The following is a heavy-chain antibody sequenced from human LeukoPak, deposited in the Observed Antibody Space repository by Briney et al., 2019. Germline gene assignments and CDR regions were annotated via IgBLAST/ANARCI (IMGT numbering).Heavy chain of an antibody. CDR1: GASISSGSYY. V-gene: IGHV4-61*01. CDR3: ASRPIPVDIFDS. D-gene: IGHD6-19*01. CDR2: MYYTGST. Sequence: SETLSLTCTVSGASISSGSYYWSWIRQPPGKGLEWIGYMYYTGSTTYNPSLKSRVIMSVDTSKNQLSLKLSSVTAADTAVYYCASRPIPVDIFDSWGQGTLVTVSS. J-gene: IGHJ4*02.